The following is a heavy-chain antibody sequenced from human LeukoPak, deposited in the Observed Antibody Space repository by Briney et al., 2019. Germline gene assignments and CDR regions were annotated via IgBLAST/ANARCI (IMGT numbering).Heavy chain of an antibody. D-gene: IGHD3-3*01. CDR3: SRQQLHRAETIFGVVIIPSDFDY. J-gene: IGHJ4*02. CDR1: GGSISSGGYS. Sequence: SETLSLTCAVSGGSISSGGYSWSWIRQPPGKGLEWIGYIYHSGSTYYNPSLKSRVTISVDRSKNQFSLKLSSLTAADTALYYCSRQQLHRAETIFGVVIIPSDFDYWGQGTLVTVSS. CDR2: IYHSGST. V-gene: IGHV4-30-2*01.